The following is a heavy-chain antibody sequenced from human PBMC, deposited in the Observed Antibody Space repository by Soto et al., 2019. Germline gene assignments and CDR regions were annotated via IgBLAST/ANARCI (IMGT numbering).Heavy chain of an antibody. CDR1: GGSFDDFY. Sequence: SETLSLTXAFYGGSFDDFYWSWVRQSPGKGLEWVGEISHDGGTNYSPSLASRVSISVDTSKNQFSLHLRSVTAADTGLYYCARGQLVWYGDLTPYHRDMDVWGRGTTVTRLL. CDR3: ARGQLVWYGDLTPYHRDMDV. J-gene: IGHJ6*02. D-gene: IGHD3-10*01. V-gene: IGHV4-34*01. CDR2: ISHDGGT.